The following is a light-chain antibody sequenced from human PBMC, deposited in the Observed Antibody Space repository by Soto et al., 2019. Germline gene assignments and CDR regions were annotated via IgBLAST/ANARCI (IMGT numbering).Light chain of an antibody. CDR3: QKYNSAPRT. CDR1: QAISDY. V-gene: IGKV1-27*01. CDR2: GAS. Sequence: DIQMTQSPSSLSASVGDRVTITCRASQAISDYLAWYQQKPGKVPKLLIYGASTLAAGVPSRFSGSGSGTDFTLTISSLQPEDFATYYCQKYNSAPRTFGQGTKVEIK. J-gene: IGKJ1*01.